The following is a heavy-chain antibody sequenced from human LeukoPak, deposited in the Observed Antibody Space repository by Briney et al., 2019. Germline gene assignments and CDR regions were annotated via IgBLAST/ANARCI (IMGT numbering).Heavy chain of an antibody. Sequence: SVKVSCKASGGTFSSYAISWVRQAPGQGLGWMGGIIPIFGTANYAQKFQGRVTITADESTSTAYMELSSLRSEDTAVYYCARVGYCSSTSCYDYWGQGTLVTVSS. CDR1: GGTFSSYA. CDR3: ARVGYCSSTSCYDY. D-gene: IGHD2-2*01. V-gene: IGHV1-69*13. J-gene: IGHJ4*02. CDR2: IIPIFGTA.